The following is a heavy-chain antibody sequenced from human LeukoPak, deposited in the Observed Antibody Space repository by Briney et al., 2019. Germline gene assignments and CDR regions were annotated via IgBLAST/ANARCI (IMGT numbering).Heavy chain of an antibody. CDR2: IYYSGST. D-gene: IGHD3-22*01. V-gene: IGHV4-59*01. CDR3: ARSPYYYDSSGYLGY. J-gene: IGHJ4*02. CDR1: GGSISSYY. Sequence: SETLSLTCTVSGGSISSYYLSWIRQPPGKGLEWVGYIYYSGSTNYNPSLKSRVNISVDTSKNQFALKLSSVTAADTGVYYCARSPYYYDSSGYLGYWGQGT.